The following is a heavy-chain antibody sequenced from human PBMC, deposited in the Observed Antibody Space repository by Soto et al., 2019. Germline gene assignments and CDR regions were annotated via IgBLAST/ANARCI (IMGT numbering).Heavy chain of an antibody. Sequence: TSETLSLTCTVSGGSISSYYWSWIRQPPGKGLEWIGYIYYSGSTNYNPSLKSRVTISVDRSKNQFSLKLSSVTAADTAVYYCARRVVVVATGNNWFDPWGQGTLVTVSS. CDR1: GGSISSYY. J-gene: IGHJ5*02. CDR3: ARRVVVVATGNNWFDP. V-gene: IGHV4-59*12. D-gene: IGHD2-15*01. CDR2: IYYSGST.